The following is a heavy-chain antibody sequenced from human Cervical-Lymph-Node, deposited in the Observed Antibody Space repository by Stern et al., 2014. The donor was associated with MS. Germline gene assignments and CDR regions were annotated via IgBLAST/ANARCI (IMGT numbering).Heavy chain of an antibody. V-gene: IGHV4-31*01. J-gene: IGHJ3*01. CDR3: ARGFVKAETYYYDTSPQTCAFDL. Sequence: QLQLQESGPGLVKPSQTLSLTCAVSGASINSGVYYWSWIRQHPGKGLEXIGFIYYGGSTYYNPSLKNLVTISVDTSKNQFSLRLSSVTAADTAVYFCARGFVKAETYYYDTSPQTCAFDLWGQGTMVTVSS. CDR1: GASINSGVYY. CDR2: IYYGGST. D-gene: IGHD3-22*01.